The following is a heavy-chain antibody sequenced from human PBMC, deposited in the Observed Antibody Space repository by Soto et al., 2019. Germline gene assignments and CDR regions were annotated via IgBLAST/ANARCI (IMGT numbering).Heavy chain of an antibody. CDR2: ISGSGGST. CDR3: AKAGGGSGSYYQIYYYYYGMDV. D-gene: IGHD3-10*01. J-gene: IGHJ6*02. V-gene: IGHV3-23*01. Sequence: GGSLRLSCAASGFTFSSYAMSWVRQAPGKGLEWVSAISGSGGSTYYADSVKGRFTISRDNSKNTLYLQMNSLRAEDTAVYYCAKAGGGSGSYYQIYYYYYGMDVWGQGATVTVSS. CDR1: GFTFSSYA.